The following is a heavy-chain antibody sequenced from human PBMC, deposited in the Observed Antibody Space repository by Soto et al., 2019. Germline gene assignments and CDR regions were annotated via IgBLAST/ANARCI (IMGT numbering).Heavy chain of an antibody. CDR2: ISGSGGST. D-gene: IGHD6-6*01. CDR3: AKDGGIAARPWRYWFDP. Sequence: EVQLLESGGGLVQPGGSLRLSCAASGFTFSSYAMSWVRQAPGKGLEWVSAISGSGGSTYYADSVKGRFTNSRDISKNTLYLQMNSLRAEDTAVYYCAKDGGIAARPWRYWFDPWGQGTLVTVSS. J-gene: IGHJ5*02. CDR1: GFTFSSYA. V-gene: IGHV3-23*01.